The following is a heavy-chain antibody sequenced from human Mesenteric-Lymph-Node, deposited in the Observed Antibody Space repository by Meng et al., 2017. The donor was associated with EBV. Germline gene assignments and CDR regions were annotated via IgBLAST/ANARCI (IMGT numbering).Heavy chain of an antibody. V-gene: IGHV1-18*01. CDR2: VSGYNDNT. CDR1: GYTFTTYG. Sequence: GQVVQSGAEVKKPGASLKVSGKASGYTFTTYGISWVRQAPGQGLEWMGWVSGYNDNTHYAQNLQGRITMTTDTSTSTAYMELRSLRSDDTAVYYCARDRFGTNLPPVWFDPWGQGTLVTVSS. J-gene: IGHJ5*02. D-gene: IGHD2-8*01. CDR3: ARDRFGTNLPPVWFDP.